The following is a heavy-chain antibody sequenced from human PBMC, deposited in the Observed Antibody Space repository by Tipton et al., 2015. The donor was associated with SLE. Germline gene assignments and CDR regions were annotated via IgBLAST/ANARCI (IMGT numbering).Heavy chain of an antibody. CDR2: ISSSSSYI. V-gene: IGHV3-11*06. CDR1: GGSISSGDYS. CDR3: ARGIWGSYEGSDY. D-gene: IGHD3-16*01. J-gene: IGHJ4*02. Sequence: LSLTCAVSGGSISSGDYSWSWIRQPPGKGLEWVSSISSSSSYIYYADSVKGRFTIPRDNAKNSLYLQMNSLRAEDTAVYYCARGIWGSYEGSDYWGQGTLVTVSS.